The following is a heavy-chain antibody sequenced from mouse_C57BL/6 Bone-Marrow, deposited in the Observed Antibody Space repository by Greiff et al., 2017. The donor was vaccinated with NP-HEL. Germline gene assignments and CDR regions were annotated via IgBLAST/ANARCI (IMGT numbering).Heavy chain of an antibody. D-gene: IGHD2-1*01. V-gene: IGHV1-5*01. CDR2: IYPGNSDT. CDR1: GYTFTSYW. CDR3: TYGIYYYAMDY. J-gene: IGHJ4*01. Sequence: VQLQQSGTVLARPGASVKMSCKTSGYTFTSYWMHWVKQRPGQGLEWIGAIYPGNSDTSYNQKFKGKAKLTAVTSASTAYMELSSLTNEDSAVYYCTYGIYYYAMDYWGQGTSVTVSS.